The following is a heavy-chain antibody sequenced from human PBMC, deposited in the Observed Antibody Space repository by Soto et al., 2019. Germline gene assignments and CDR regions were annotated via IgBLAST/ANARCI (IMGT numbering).Heavy chain of an antibody. CDR1: GGSISSYY. Sequence: SETLSLTCTVSGGSISSYYWSWIRQPPGKGLEWVGYIYFSGSTNYNPSLKSRVTISVDMSNNQFSLRLLSVAAADTAMYYCTRGRWQDAFDIWGQGTTVTVSS. D-gene: IGHD6-13*01. J-gene: IGHJ3*02. V-gene: IGHV4-59*01. CDR3: TRGRWQDAFDI. CDR2: IYFSGST.